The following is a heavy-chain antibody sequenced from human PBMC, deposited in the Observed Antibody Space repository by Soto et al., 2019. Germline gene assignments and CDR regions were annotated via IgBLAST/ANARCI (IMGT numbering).Heavy chain of an antibody. CDR2: IRGSGDA. Sequence: EVQLLESGGGWIQPGGSLRLSCAASGFTFGHYDMSWVRQAPGEGLEWVSGIRGSGDAYYAGSFQGRFTISRDNSENTVYLQMNSLRAEDTAVYYCATISWSGGRFGGYWGQGTLVTVSS. J-gene: IGHJ4*02. V-gene: IGHV3-23*01. CDR1: GFTFGHYD. CDR3: ATISWSGGRFGGY. D-gene: IGHD6-19*01.